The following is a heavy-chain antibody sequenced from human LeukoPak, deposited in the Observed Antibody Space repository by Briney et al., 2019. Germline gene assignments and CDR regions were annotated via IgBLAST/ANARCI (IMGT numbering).Heavy chain of an antibody. Sequence: ASVKVSCKASGGTFSSYAISWVRQAPGQGLEWMGGIIPIFGTANYAQKFQGRVTITADESTSTAYMELSSLRSEDTAVYYCARDQGFSCVDFYGMDVWGKGTTVTVSS. CDR2: IIPIFGTA. V-gene: IGHV1-69*13. CDR1: GGTFSSYA. J-gene: IGHJ6*04. CDR3: ARDQGFSCVDFYGMDV. D-gene: IGHD5-12*01.